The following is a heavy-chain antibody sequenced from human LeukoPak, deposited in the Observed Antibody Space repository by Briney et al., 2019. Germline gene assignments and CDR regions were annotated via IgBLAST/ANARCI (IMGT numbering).Heavy chain of an antibody. J-gene: IGHJ5*02. CDR3: ARASFGYSSSTYNWFDP. D-gene: IGHD6-6*01. CDR2: TYYRSKWYN. Sequence: SQTLSLTCAISGDSVSSNSAAWNWIRQSPSRGLEWLGRTYYRSKWYNDYAVTVKSRITINPDTSKNQFSLQLNSVTPEDTAVYYCARASFGYSSSTYNWFDPWGQGTLVTVSS. CDR1: GDSVSSNSAA. V-gene: IGHV6-1*01.